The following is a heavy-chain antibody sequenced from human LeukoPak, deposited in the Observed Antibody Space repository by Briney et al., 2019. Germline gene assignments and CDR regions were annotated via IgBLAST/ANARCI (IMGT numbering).Heavy chain of an antibody. CDR1: GGTFSSYA. CDR3: ARITYYYDSSAYNDAFDI. Sequence: ASVKVSCKASGGTFSSYAISWVREAPGQELEWMGRIVPILGITDYAQKFQGRVTITSDTSTSIVYMQMSSPRSEDTAVYYCARITYYYDSSAYNDAFDIWGQGTMVTVSS. CDR2: IVPILGIT. D-gene: IGHD3-22*01. J-gene: IGHJ3*02. V-gene: IGHV1-69*04.